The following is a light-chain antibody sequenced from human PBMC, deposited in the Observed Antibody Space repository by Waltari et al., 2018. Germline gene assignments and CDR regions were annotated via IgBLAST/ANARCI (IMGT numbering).Light chain of an antibody. J-gene: IGKJ1*01. CDR3: QKYGTLPAT. Sequence: EIVFTQAPGTLSLSPGGRATLSCRASQSVSRTLAWYQQKPGQAPRLLIYDASSRAAGIPDRFSGSGSGTDFSLTISRLEPEDFGVYYCQKYGTLPATFGQGTKVEI. CDR1: QSVSRT. CDR2: DAS. V-gene: IGKV3-20*01.